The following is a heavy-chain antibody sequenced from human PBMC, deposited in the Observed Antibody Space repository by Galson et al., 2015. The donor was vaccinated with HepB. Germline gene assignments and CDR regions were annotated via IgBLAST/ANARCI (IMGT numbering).Heavy chain of an antibody. V-gene: IGHV1-69*13. CDR1: GGTFSSYA. J-gene: IGHJ4*02. Sequence: SVKVSCKASGGTFSSYAISWVRQAPGQGLEWMGGIIPIFGTANYAQKFQGRVTITADESTSTSYIELSSLRSEDTAVYYCAREGYCSSTSCLRLFDYWGQGTLVTVSS. D-gene: IGHD2-2*01. CDR3: AREGYCSSTSCLRLFDY. CDR2: IIPIFGTA.